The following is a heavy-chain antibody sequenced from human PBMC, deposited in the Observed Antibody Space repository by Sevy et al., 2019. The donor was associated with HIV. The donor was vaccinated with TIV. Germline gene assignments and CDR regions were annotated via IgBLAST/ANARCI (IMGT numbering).Heavy chain of an antibody. Sequence: GGSLRLSCAASGFTFSSYAMHWVRQAPGKGLEWVAVISYDGSNKYYADSVKGRFTISRDNSKNTLYLQMNSLRAEDTAVYYCARRNILTGYGHYGMDVWGQGTTVTLSS. CDR1: GFTFSSYA. J-gene: IGHJ6*02. V-gene: IGHV3-30-3*01. D-gene: IGHD3-9*01. CDR2: ISYDGSNK. CDR3: ARRNILTGYGHYGMDV.